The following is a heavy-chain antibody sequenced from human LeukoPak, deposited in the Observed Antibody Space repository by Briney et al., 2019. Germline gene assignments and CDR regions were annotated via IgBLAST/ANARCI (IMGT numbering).Heavy chain of an antibody. CDR1: GYTFTSYD. Sequence: ASVKVSCKASGYTFTSYDINWVRQATGQGLEWMGWMNPNSGNTGYAQKFQGRVTMTRNTSISTAYMELSSLRSEDTAVYYCATSSPDGTDAFDIWGQGTMVTVSS. J-gene: IGHJ3*02. CDR2: MNPNSGNT. CDR3: ATSSPDGTDAFDI. D-gene: IGHD2-2*01. V-gene: IGHV1-8*01.